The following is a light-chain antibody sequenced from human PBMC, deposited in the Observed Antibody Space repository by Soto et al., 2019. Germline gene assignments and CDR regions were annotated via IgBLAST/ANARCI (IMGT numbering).Light chain of an antibody. Sequence: DIQMTQSPSTLSASIGDRVSITCRASQSISSWLAWYQQKPGKAPKLLIYKASTLEGGVPSRFSGSGSGTEFTLTISSLQPDDFATYYCHQYKTYWTFGQGTKVDI. J-gene: IGKJ1*01. CDR2: KAS. CDR3: HQYKTYWT. V-gene: IGKV1-5*03. CDR1: QSISSW.